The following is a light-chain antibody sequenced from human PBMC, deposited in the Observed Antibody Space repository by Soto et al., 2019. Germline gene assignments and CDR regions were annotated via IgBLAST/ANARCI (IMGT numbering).Light chain of an antibody. J-gene: IGKJ4*01. V-gene: IGKV3-20*01. CDR3: QQYVSIPLT. CDR2: GAS. CDR1: QSVGTY. Sequence: EIVLTQSPGTLSLSPVERATLSCRASQSVGTYLAWYQQKPGQAPRLLIYGASSRATGIPDRFSGSGSGTDVTLTISRLEPEDSAVYYCQQYVSIPLTFGGGTKVEIK.